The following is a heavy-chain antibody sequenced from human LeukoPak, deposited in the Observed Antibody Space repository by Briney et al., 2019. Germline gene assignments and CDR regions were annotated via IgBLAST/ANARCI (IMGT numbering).Heavy chain of an antibody. CDR1: GGSFSGYY. CDR3: ASGSSSGYDMGY. V-gene: IGHV4-34*01. CDR2: INHSGST. Sequence: SETLSLTCAVYGGSFSGYYWSWIRQPPGKGLEWIGEINHSGSTNYNPSLKSRVIIPVDTSKNQFSLKLSSVTAADTAVYYCASGSSSGYDMGYWGQGTLVTVSS. J-gene: IGHJ4*02. D-gene: IGHD5-12*01.